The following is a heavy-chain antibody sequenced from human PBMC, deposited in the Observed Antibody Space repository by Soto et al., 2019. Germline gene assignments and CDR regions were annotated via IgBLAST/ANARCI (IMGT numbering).Heavy chain of an antibody. V-gene: IGHV1-2*02. CDR3: GLERTGTGGFDY. D-gene: IGHD1-1*01. J-gene: IGHJ4*02. CDR1: GHTFTGHH. Sequence: QVQLVQSGAEVKKPGASVKVSCKASGHTFTGHHMHWVRQAPGQGLEWMTLINLDNGDTIYAQKFQGMVTTTRDTSSTTADMDLSGLRYDDTAVYYCGLERTGTGGFDYCGQGTQVTVSS. CDR2: INLDNGDT.